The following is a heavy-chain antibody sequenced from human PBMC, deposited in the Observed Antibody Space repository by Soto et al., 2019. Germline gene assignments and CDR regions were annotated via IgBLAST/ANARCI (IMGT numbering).Heavy chain of an antibody. CDR2: INPSGGST. V-gene: IGHV1-46*01. J-gene: IGHJ4*02. CDR1: GYTFTTYY. CDR3: ARDLTLEGR. Sequence: QVQLVQSGAEVKKPGASVKISCKASGYTFTTYYIHWVRQAPGQGPEWMGIINPSGGSTRYTPKFQGRITMTRDMSTSTVYMELNSLSSEDTAVYYCARDLTLEGRWGQGTLVTVSS.